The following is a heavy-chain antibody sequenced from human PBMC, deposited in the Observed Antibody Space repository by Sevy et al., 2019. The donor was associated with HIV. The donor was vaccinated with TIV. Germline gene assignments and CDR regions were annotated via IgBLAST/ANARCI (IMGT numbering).Heavy chain of an antibody. D-gene: IGHD1-26*01. V-gene: IGHV3-74*01. CDR1: GFTFSSDW. CDR3: IRGTSGTFGY. CDR2: INSDGSRT. J-gene: IGHJ4*02. Sequence: GGSLRLSCVVSGFTFSSDWMHWVRQAPGKGLVWVSRINSDGSRTNYADSVKGRFTISRDSAKNTLFLQMNSLRAEDTAVYYCIRGTSGTFGYSGQGTVVTVSS.